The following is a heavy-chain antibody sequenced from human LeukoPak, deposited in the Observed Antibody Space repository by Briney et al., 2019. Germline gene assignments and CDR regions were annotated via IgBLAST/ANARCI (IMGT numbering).Heavy chain of an antibody. Sequence: GGSLRLSCAASGFTFSSYSMNWVRQAPGKGLEWVSSIISSSTFIYYPDSVKGRFTISRANAKNSQNLQMNRLRAEETAIYSCPRDRRWLHSFAFWGQGTLVTVSS. J-gene: IGHJ4*02. D-gene: IGHD5-24*01. CDR1: GFTFSSYS. CDR2: IISSSTFI. V-gene: IGHV3-21*01. CDR3: PRDRRWLHSFAF.